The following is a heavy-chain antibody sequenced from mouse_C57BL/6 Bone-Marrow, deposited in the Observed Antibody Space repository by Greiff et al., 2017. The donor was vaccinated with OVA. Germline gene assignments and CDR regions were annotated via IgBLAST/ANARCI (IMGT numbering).Heavy chain of an antibody. CDR2: INPYNGGT. CDR1: GYTFTDYY. CDR3: ARDYDAYFDY. D-gene: IGHD2-4*01. Sequence: VQLQQSGPVLVKPGASVKMSCKASGYTFTDYYMNWVKQSHGKSLEWIGVINPYNGGTSYNQKFKGKATLTVDKSSSTAYMELNSLTSEDSAVYYCARDYDAYFDYWGQGTTLTVSS. V-gene: IGHV1-19*01. J-gene: IGHJ2*01.